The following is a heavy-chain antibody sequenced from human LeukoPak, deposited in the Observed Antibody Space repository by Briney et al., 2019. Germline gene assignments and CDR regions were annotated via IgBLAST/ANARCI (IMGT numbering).Heavy chain of an antibody. J-gene: IGHJ3*02. Sequence: GGSLRLSCAASGFTVSSNYMSWVRQAPGKGLEWVSVIYSGGSTYYADSVKGRFTISGDNSKNTLYLQMNSLRAEDMAVYYCARDRGPGMTSDAFDIWGQGTMVTVSS. CDR1: GFTVSSNY. D-gene: IGHD3-10*01. CDR2: IYSGGST. V-gene: IGHV3-66*02. CDR3: ARDRGPGMTSDAFDI.